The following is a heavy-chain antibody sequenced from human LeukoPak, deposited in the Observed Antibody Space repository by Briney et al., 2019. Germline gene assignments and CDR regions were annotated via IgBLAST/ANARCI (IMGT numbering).Heavy chain of an antibody. CDR3: ARGESSSGYCSGGSCYSITPGWFDP. V-gene: IGHV3-7*01. CDR1: GFTFSSYW. CDR2: IKQDGSEK. J-gene: IGHJ5*02. D-gene: IGHD2-15*01. Sequence: GGSLRLSCAASGFTFSSYWMSWVRQAPGKGLEWVANIKQDGSEKYYVDSVKGRFTISRDNAKNSLYLQMNSLRAEDTAVYYCARGESSSGYCSGGSCYSITPGWFDPWGQGTLVTLSS.